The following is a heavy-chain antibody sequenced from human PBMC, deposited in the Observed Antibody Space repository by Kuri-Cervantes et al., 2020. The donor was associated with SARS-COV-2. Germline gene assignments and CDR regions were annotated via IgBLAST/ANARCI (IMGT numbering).Heavy chain of an antibody. D-gene: IGHD6-13*01. V-gene: IGHV1-2*02. Sequence: ASVKVSCKASGYTFTGYYMHWVRQAPGQGLEWMGWINPSGGTKYAQKFQGRVTMTRDTSISTAYMELSRLRSDDTAVYYCARDPSSSSWYYYYGMDVWGQGTTVTVSS. J-gene: IGHJ6*02. CDR2: INPSGGT. CDR1: GYTFTGYY. CDR3: ARDPSSSSWYYYYGMDV.